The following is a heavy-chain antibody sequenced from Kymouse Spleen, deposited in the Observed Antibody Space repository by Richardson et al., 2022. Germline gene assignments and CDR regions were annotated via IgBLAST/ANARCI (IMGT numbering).Heavy chain of an antibody. CDR3: ARERDYYDSSGYPILYYYYYGMDV. V-gene: IGHV1-8*01. D-gene: IGHD3-22*01. CDR2: MNPNSGNT. CDR1: GYTFTSYD. J-gene: IGHJ6*02. Sequence: QVQLVQSGAEVKKPGASVKVSCKASGYTFTSYDINWVRQATGQGLEWMGWMNPNSGNTGYAQKFQGRVTMTRNTSISTAYMELSSLRSEDTAVYYCARERDYYDSSGYPILYYYYYGMDVWGQGTTVTVSS.